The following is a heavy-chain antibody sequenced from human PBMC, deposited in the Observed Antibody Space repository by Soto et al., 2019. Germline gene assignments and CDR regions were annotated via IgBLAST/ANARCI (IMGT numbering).Heavy chain of an antibody. J-gene: IGHJ4*02. V-gene: IGHV1-46*01. Sequence: QVQLVQSGTEVKKPGASVKISCKASGYTFTGYYIYWVRQAPGQGLEFMGAINSGGGNTDYAQKFQGRVNVTRDTSTSTVYMELTSLRSDDTAVYYCAGGNCAGDCYFDYWGQGTLVTVSS. D-gene: IGHD2-21*02. CDR2: INSGGGNT. CDR3: AGGNCAGDCYFDY. CDR1: GYTFTGYY.